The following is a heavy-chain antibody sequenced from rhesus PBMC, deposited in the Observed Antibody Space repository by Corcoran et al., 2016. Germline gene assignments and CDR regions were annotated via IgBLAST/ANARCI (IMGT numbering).Heavy chain of an antibody. CDR3: ARAVRQLNREFAS. V-gene: IGHV4-169*01. CDR2: SSGSGSSS. D-gene: IGHD6-25*01. Sequence: QLPLQESGPGRVKASEAVCVTCPASGGCVSCSYWSLISKARRQGLEWLGYSSGSGSSSNYNSSLMRRVTLSVYTSPHPLSPMLRSVPTAATAGYHCARAVRQLNREFASWGQGVLVTVPS. CDR1: GGCVSCSY. J-gene: IGHJ4*01.